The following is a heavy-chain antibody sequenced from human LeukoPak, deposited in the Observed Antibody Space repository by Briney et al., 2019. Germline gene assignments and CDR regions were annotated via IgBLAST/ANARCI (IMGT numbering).Heavy chain of an antibody. CDR1: GYTFTGYY. D-gene: IGHD2/OR15-2a*01. CDR2: INPNSGGT. Sequence: GASVKVSCKASGYTFTGYYIHWVRQAPGQGLEWMGWINPNSGGTNYAQKFQGRVTMTRDTSISTAYMELSRLRSDDTAVYYCARLLKYLAGPDWFDPWGQGTLVTVSS. V-gene: IGHV1-2*02. J-gene: IGHJ5*02. CDR3: ARLLKYLAGPDWFDP.